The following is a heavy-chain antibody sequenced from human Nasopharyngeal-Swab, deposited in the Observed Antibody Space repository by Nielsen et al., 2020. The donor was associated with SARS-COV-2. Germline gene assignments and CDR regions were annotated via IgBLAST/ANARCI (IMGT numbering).Heavy chain of an antibody. J-gene: IGHJ6*02. CDR2: IIPIFGTA. D-gene: IGHD4-17*01. Sequence: SVKVSCKASGGTFSSYAISWVRQAPGQGLEWMGGIIPIFGTANCAQKFQGRVTITADESTSTAYMELSSLRSEDMAVYYCARDGTTSQTSYYYYGMDVWGQGTTVTVSS. V-gene: IGHV1-69*13. CDR1: GGTFSSYA. CDR3: ARDGTTSQTSYYYYGMDV.